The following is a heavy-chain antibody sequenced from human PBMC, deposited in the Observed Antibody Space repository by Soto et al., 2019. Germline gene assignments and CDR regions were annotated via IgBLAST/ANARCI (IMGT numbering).Heavy chain of an antibody. CDR1: GGSISSSNW. CDR3: ARAELVRQDNFWTYYYYYYMDV. V-gene: IGHV4-4*02. CDR2: IYHSGST. D-gene: IGHD3-3*01. Sequence: SETLSLTCAVSGGSISSSNWWSWVRQPPGKGLEWIGEIYHSGSTNYNPSLKSRVTISVDKSKNQFSLKLSSVTAADTAVYYCARAELVRQDNFWTYYYYYYMDVWGKGTTVTVSS. J-gene: IGHJ6*03.